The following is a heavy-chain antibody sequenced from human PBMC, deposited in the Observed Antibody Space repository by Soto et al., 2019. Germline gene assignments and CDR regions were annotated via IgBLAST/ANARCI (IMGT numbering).Heavy chain of an antibody. CDR1: GFTFSSYW. CDR2: IKQDGSEK. J-gene: IGHJ4*02. Sequence: GGSLRLSCAASGFTFSSYWMSWVRQAPGKGLEWVANIKQDGSEKYYVDSVKGRFTISRDNAKNSLYLQMNSLRAEDTAVYYCARVRPPADYYDSSGYLDYWGQGTLVTVSS. CDR3: ARVRPPADYYDSSGYLDY. V-gene: IGHV3-7*03. D-gene: IGHD3-22*01.